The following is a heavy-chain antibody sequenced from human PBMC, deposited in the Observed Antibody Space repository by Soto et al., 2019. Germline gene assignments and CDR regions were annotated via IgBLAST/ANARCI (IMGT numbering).Heavy chain of an antibody. D-gene: IGHD2-15*01. CDR3: AAWGCSGGSCYSRFWFDP. J-gene: IGHJ5*02. CDR1: GGSISRDY. Sequence: SETLSLTCTVFGGSISRDYWSWIRQPPGKGLEWIGHISYSGSTTYNPPLKSRVTISVDTSKNQFSLKLSSVTAADTAVYYCAAWGCSGGSCYSRFWFDPWGQGTLVTVSS. V-gene: IGHV4-59*01. CDR2: ISYSGST.